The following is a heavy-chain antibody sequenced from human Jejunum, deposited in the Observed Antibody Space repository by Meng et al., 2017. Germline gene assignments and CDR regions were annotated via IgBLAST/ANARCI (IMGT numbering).Heavy chain of an antibody. CDR3: ARERGILVGNNYFDY. Sequence: QLLLQESGPGLLKASETLSLTCTVSGGSISSSRYFWVWIRQPPGKGLEWMGSIYYRGSTYYSPSLKSRVTISLDTSNNQFSLKLSSVTAADTAVYFCARERGILVGNNYFDYWGQGTLVTVSS. CDR2: IYYRGST. D-gene: IGHD2-21*01. CDR1: GGSISSSRYF. J-gene: IGHJ4*02. V-gene: IGHV4-39*07.